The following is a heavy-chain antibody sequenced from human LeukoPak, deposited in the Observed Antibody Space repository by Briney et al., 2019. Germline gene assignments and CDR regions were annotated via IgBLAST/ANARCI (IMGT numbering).Heavy chain of an antibody. CDR2: ISAYNGNT. V-gene: IGHV1-18*01. CDR3: ARDQQWLDPARHGFDY. Sequence: EASVKVSCKASGYTLTSNGISWVQQVPGQGLEWVGWISAYNGNTNYAQKFQGRVTMTTDTSTSAAYMELRSLRSDDTAVYYCARDQQWLDPARHGFDYWGQGTLVTVSS. D-gene: IGHD6-19*01. CDR1: GYTLTSNG. J-gene: IGHJ4*02.